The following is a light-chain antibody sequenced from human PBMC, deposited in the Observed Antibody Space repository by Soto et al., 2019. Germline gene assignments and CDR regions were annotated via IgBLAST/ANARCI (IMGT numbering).Light chain of an antibody. CDR1: QSISSW. CDR3: QQYNSYPWT. Sequence: DIQMTQSPSTLSASVGDRVTITCRASQSISSWLAWYQQKPGKAPKLLIYKASSLEGGVPSRFSGRGSGTEFTLTISSLQPDDFATYYCQQYNSYPWTFGQGTKVEIK. V-gene: IGKV1-5*03. CDR2: KAS. J-gene: IGKJ1*01.